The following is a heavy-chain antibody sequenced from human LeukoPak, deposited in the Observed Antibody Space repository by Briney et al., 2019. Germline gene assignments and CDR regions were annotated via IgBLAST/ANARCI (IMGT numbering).Heavy chain of an antibody. J-gene: IGHJ4*02. CDR3: ARYSSGYSTYFDY. V-gene: IGHV3-66*01. Sequence: PGGSLRLSCAASGFTVSSNYMSWVRQAPGKGLEWVSIMYSGGSTYYADSVKGRFTISRDNSKNTLYLQMNSLRAEDTAMYYCARYSSGYSTYFDYWGQGTLVTVSS. CDR1: GFTVSSNY. CDR2: MYSGGST. D-gene: IGHD3-22*01.